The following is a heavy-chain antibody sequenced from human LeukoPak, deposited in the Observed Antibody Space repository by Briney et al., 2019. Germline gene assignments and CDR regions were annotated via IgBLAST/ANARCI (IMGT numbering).Heavy chain of an antibody. D-gene: IGHD2-8*02. CDR2: INSDGSRT. J-gene: IGHJ5*02. CDR1: KFSFSSYW. V-gene: IGHV3-74*01. Sequence: GGSLRLSCAASKFSFSSYWMHWVRQAPGKGLVWVSRINSDGSRTNYADSVKGRFTISRDNAKNTLYLQMSSLRAEDTAVYYCARVLTGSWDWFDPWGQGTLVTVSS. CDR3: ARVLTGSWDWFDP.